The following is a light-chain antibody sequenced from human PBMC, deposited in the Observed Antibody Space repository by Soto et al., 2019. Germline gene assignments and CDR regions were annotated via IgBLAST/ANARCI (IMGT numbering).Light chain of an antibody. CDR2: AAS. CDR3: QQSYSTPRGT. J-gene: IGKJ1*01. CDR1: QSISSY. Sequence: DLQMTQSPSSLSASVGDRVTITCRASQSISSYLNWYQQKPGKAPKLLIYAASSLQSGVPSRFSGSGSGTDFTLTINSLQPEDFATYYCQQSYSTPRGTFGQGTKVEIK. V-gene: IGKV1-39*01.